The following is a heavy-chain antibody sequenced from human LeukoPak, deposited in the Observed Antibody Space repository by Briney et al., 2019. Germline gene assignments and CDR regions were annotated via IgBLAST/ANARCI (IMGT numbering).Heavy chain of an antibody. CDR1: GGSLSRYY. Sequence: SDTLSLTCTVSGGSLSRYYWSWLRHPPGKGLEWIGYIYYSGSTNYNPSLKSRVTISVDTSKNQFSLKLSSVTAADTAVYYCARVDYGDYVGYWGQGTLVTVSS. J-gene: IGHJ4*02. CDR2: IYYSGST. D-gene: IGHD4-17*01. V-gene: IGHV4-59*07. CDR3: ARVDYGDYVGY.